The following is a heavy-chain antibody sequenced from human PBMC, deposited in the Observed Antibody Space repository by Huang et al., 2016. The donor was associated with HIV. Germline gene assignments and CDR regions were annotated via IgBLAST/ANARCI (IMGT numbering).Heavy chain of an antibody. Sequence: QVQLVQSGAEVKKPGASVRVSCKASGYTFTSYYMHWVRQAPGQGLEWMGIINSIGGITTYAQKFQGRVTMTRDTSTSTVYMELSNLRSEDTAVYYCARERRGFGMDVWGKGTTVTVSS. CDR1: GYTFTSYY. J-gene: IGHJ6*04. V-gene: IGHV1-46*03. CDR3: ARERRGFGMDV. CDR2: INSIGGIT.